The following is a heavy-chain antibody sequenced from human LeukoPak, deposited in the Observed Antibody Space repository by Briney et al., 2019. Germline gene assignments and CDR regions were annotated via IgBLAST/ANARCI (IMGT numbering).Heavy chain of an antibody. CDR3: AKGPAKQGYGVD. J-gene: IGHJ4*02. CDR2: ISYDGSNK. CDR1: GFTFSSYG. V-gene: IGHV3-30*18. D-gene: IGHD4-17*01. Sequence: WRSLRLSCAASGFTFSSYGMHWVRQAPGKGLEWVAVISYDGSNKYYADSVKGRFTISRDNSKNTLYLQMNSLRAEDTAVYYCAKGPAKQGYGVDGGQATLVTVSS.